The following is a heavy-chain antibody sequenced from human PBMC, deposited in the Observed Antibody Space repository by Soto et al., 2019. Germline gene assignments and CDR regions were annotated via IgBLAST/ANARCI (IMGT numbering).Heavy chain of an antibody. Sequence: GGSLRLSCAASGFTFSSYWMSWVRQAPGKGLEWVANIKQDGSEKYYVDSVKGRFTISRDNAKNSLYLQMNSLRAEDTAVYYCAREPRGGAYSSSSVYYYYYMDVWGKGTTVTVSS. D-gene: IGHD6-6*01. V-gene: IGHV3-7*01. CDR3: AREPRGGAYSSSSVYYYYYMDV. CDR2: IKQDGSEK. CDR1: GFTFSSYW. J-gene: IGHJ6*03.